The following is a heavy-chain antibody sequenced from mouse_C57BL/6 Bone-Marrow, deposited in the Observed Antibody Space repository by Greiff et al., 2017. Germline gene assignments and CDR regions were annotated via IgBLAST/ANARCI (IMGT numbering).Heavy chain of an antibody. Sequence: QVQLKESGPGLVQPSPSLSITCTVSGFSLTSYGVHWVRQSPGKGLEWLGVIRRGGSTDYNAAFMSRLSITKANSNSQVFFKMNSLQADDAAIYYCAKSCCDGYAMDYWGQGTSVTVSS. CDR3: AKSCCDGYAMDY. CDR2: IRRGGST. J-gene: IGHJ4*01. CDR1: GFSLTSYG. V-gene: IGHV2-5*01.